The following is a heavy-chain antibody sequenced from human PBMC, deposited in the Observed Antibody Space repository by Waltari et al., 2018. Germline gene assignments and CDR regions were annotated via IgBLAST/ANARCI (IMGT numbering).Heavy chain of an antibody. Sequence: QVQLQESGPGLVKPSETLSLTCTVSGGSISSYYWSWIRQPAGKGLEWIGRIYTSGSTNYNPSLKSRVTMSVDTSKNQFSLKLSSVTAADTAVYYCARDRDDVVVVAASLDYWGQGTLVTVSS. D-gene: IGHD2-15*01. CDR3: ARDRDDVVVVAASLDY. CDR1: GGSISSYY. CDR2: IYTSGST. V-gene: IGHV4-4*07. J-gene: IGHJ4*02.